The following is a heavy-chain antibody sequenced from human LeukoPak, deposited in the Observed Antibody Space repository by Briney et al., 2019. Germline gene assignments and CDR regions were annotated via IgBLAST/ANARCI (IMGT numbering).Heavy chain of an antibody. CDR2: ISSSGTYT. D-gene: IGHD2-15*01. Sequence: GGSLRLSCAASGFFFSDYYMTWLRQAPGKGLEWVSYISSSGTYTNYADSVKGRFTISRDNAKKSLYLQMNSLSAEDTAVYYCAKIALSYLPDYGGQGTLVTVSS. V-gene: IGHV3-11*06. J-gene: IGHJ4*02. CDR3: AKIALSYLPDY. CDR1: GFFFSDYY.